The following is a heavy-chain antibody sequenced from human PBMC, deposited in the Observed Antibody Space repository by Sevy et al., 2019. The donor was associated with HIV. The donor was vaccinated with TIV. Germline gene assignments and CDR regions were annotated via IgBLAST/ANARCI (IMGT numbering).Heavy chain of an antibody. Sequence: ASVKVSCKASGYTFTNYYIHWVRQAPGQGLDWVGIMDPSNGGTTYAEKFQGRLTMTRDASTSTVYMELTSLRSEDTAMYYCAAFTTVITGDFWGQGTLVTVSS. CDR1: GYTFTNYY. J-gene: IGHJ4*02. D-gene: IGHD4-17*01. V-gene: IGHV1-46*01. CDR2: MDPSNGGT. CDR3: AAFTTVITGDF.